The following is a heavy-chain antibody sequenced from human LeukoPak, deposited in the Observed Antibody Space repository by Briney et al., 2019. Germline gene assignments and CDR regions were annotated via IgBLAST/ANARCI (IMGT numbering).Heavy chain of an antibody. CDR2: INHSGST. CDR1: GGSFSGYY. J-gene: IGHJ5*02. V-gene: IGHV4-34*01. Sequence: SETLSLTCAVYGGSFSGYYWSWIRQPPGKGLEWIGEINHSGSTNYNPSLKSRVTISVDTSKNQFSLKLSSVTAADTAVYYCASAPGAYNWFDPWGQGTLVTVSS. D-gene: IGHD3-10*01. CDR3: ASAPGAYNWFDP.